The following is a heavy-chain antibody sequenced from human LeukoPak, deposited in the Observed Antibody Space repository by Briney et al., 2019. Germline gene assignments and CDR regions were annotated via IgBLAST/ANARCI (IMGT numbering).Heavy chain of an antibody. CDR1: RYTFTGYY. D-gene: IGHD3-3*01. CDR3: ARGPPGVVIGGYFDY. Sequence: ASVKVSCKASRYTFTGYYMHWVRQAPRQGLEWMGWINPNSGGTNYAQKFQGRVTMTRDTSISTAYMELSRLRSDDTAVYYCARGPPGVVIGGYFDYWGQGTLVTVSS. J-gene: IGHJ4*02. V-gene: IGHV1-2*02. CDR2: INPNSGGT.